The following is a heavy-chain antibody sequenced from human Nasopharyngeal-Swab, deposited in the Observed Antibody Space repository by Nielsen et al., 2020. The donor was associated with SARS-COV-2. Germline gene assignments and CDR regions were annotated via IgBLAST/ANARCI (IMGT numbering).Heavy chain of an antibody. CDR2: IYSGGST. D-gene: IGHD4-23*01. J-gene: IGHJ4*02. Sequence: WIRQPPGKGLEWVSVIYSGGSTYYADSVKGRFTISRDNSKNTLYLQMNSLSAEDTAVYYCARDQYGGYGDYWGQGTLVTASS. V-gene: IGHV3-53*01. CDR3: ARDQYGGYGDY.